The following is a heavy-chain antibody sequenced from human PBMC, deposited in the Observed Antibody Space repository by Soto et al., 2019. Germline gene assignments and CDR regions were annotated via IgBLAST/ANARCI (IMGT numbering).Heavy chain of an antibody. D-gene: IGHD1-26*01. CDR1: GGSVSSGSYY. V-gene: IGHV4-61*01. J-gene: IGHJ4*02. CDR3: ARADIVGASGY. CDR2: IYYSGST. Sequence: QVQLQESGPGLVKPSETQSLTCTVSGGSVSSGSYYWSWIRQPPGKGLEWIGYIYYSGSTNYNPSLKSRVTISVDTSKNQFSLKLSSVTAADTAVYYCARADIVGASGYWGQGTLVTVSS.